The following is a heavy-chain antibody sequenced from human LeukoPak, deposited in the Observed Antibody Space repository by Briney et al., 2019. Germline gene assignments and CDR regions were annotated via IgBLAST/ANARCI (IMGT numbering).Heavy chain of an antibody. Sequence: SETLSLTCTVSGGSISSYYWSWIRQPPGKGLEWIGYVYYSGSTNYNPSLKSRVTISVDTSKSQFSLKLSSVTATDTAVYYCARVGSSSSSSLDYWGQGTLVTVSS. J-gene: IGHJ4*02. D-gene: IGHD6-6*01. V-gene: IGHV4-59*01. CDR3: ARVGSSSSSSLDY. CDR2: VYYSGST. CDR1: GGSISSYY.